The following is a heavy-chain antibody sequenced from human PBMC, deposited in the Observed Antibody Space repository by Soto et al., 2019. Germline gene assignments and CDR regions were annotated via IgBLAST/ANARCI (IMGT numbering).Heavy chain of an antibody. CDR3: ARATVTGENWFDP. V-gene: IGHV1-69*02. CDR1: GGTFSSYT. Sequence: QVQLVRSGAEVKKPGSSVKVSCKASGGTFSSYTISWVRQAPGQGLEWMGRIIPILAIANYAQKFQGRVTITADKSTSTAYMELSSLRSEDTAVYYCARATVTGENWFDPWGQGTLVTVSS. J-gene: IGHJ5*02. D-gene: IGHD4-17*01. CDR2: IIPILAIA.